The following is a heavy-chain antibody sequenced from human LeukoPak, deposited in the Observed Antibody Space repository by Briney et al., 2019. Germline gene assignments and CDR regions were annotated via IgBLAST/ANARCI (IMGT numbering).Heavy chain of an antibody. CDR2: IIPIFGTA. Sequence: SVNVSCKASGGTFSSYAISWVRQAPGQGLEWMGGIIPIFGTAHYAQKFQGRVTITADESTSTAYMELSSLRSEDTAVYYCAREGGDCSGGSCTFNWFDPWGQGTLVTVSS. CDR1: GGTFSSYA. V-gene: IGHV1-69*13. J-gene: IGHJ5*02. CDR3: AREGGDCSGGSCTFNWFDP. D-gene: IGHD2-15*01.